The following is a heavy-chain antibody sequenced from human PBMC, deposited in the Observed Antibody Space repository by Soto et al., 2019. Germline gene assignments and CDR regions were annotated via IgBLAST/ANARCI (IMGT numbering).Heavy chain of an antibody. CDR1: GGSFSGFY. CDR2: INPSGST. D-gene: IGHD3-16*01. V-gene: IGHV4-34*02. Sequence: QVQLEQWGAGLLKPSGTLSLRCVLSGGSFSGFYWSWIRQAPGQGLEWIGDINPSGSTSYNPSLESRVTIAIDTSNNHFSLNVSSVTAEYTSVYYCARVFGYYYYYMDVWGKGTTVTVFS. CDR3: ARVFGYYYYYMDV. J-gene: IGHJ6*03.